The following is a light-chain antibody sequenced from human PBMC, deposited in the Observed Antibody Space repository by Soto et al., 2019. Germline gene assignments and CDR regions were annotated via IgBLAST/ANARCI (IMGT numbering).Light chain of an antibody. V-gene: IGLV2-8*01. Sequence: QSALTQPPSASGSPGQSVTISCTGTSSDVGGYNYVSWYQQHPGKAPKLMIYEVTKRPSGVPDRFSGSKSGNTASLTVSGLQVEDEADYYCSSYAGSKNLVFGGGTKLTVL. J-gene: IGLJ2*01. CDR3: SSYAGSKNLV. CDR1: SSDVGGYNY. CDR2: EVT.